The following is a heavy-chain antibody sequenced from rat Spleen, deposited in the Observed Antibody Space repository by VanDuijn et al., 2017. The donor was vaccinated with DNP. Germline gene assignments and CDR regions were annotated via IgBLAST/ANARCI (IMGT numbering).Heavy chain of an antibody. CDR2: ITSSGGTT. CDR1: GFTFNNYW. V-gene: IGHV5-31*01. CDR3: ARVQLGYYALDA. J-gene: IGHJ4*01. D-gene: IGHD5-1*01. Sequence: EVRLVESGGDLVQPGRSLKLSCVASGFTFNNYWMTWIRQVPGKGLDWVASITSSGGTTYYPDSVKGRFTISRDNAKNTLYLQMDSLRSEETATYYCARVQLGYYALDAWGQGTSVTVSS.